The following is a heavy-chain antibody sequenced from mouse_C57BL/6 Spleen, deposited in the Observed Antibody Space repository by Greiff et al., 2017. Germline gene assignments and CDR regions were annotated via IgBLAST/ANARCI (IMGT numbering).Heavy chain of an antibody. J-gene: IGHJ2*01. CDR1: GFTFSDYG. D-gene: IGHD1-1*01. Sequence: EVKLMESGGGLVKPGGSLKLSCAASGFTFSDYGMHWVRQAPEKGLEWVAYISSGSSTIYYADTVKGRFTISRDNAKNTLFLQMTSLRSEDTAMYYCARPITTVGYFDYWGQGTTLTVSS. CDR3: ARPITTVGYFDY. CDR2: ISSGSSTI. V-gene: IGHV5-17*01.